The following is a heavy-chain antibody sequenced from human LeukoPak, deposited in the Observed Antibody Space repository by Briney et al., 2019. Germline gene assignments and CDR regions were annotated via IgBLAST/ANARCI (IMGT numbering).Heavy chain of an antibody. D-gene: IGHD6-19*01. Sequence: GGSLRLSCAASGFTFDDYAMSWVRQAPGKGLEWVSAISGSGGSTYYADSVKGRFTISRDNSKNTLYLQMNSLRAEDTAVYYCAKDVSSGHNWFDPWGQGTLVTVSS. V-gene: IGHV3-23*01. CDR2: ISGSGGST. CDR3: AKDVSSGHNWFDP. J-gene: IGHJ5*02. CDR1: GFTFDDYA.